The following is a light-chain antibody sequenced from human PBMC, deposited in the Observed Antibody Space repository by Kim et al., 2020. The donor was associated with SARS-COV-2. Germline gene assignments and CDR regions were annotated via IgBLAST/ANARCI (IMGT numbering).Light chain of an antibody. CDR1: SSDVGAYNY. CDR3: SSYTSSTTLVV. V-gene: IGLV2-14*03. J-gene: IGLJ2*01. CDR2: DVT. Sequence: QSITISCTGTSSDVGAYNYVSWYQQHPGKAPKLIIFDVTGRPSGISNRFSGSKSGNTASLTISGLQAEDEADYYCSSYTSSTTLVVFGGGTQLTVL.